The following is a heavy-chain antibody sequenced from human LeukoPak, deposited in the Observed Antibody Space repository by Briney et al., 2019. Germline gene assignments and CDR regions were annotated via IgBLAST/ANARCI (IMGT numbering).Heavy chain of an antibody. J-gene: IGHJ5*02. CDR2: IYYSGGT. V-gene: IGHV4-59*01. Sequence: SETLSLTCAVYGGSFSGYYWSWIRQPPGKGLEWIGYIYYSGGTNYNPSLKSRVTISVDTSKNQFSLKLSSVTAADTAVYYCARYIVVVPAAMPYNWFDPWGQGTLVTVSS. D-gene: IGHD2-2*01. CDR3: ARYIVVVPAAMPYNWFDP. CDR1: GGSFSGYY.